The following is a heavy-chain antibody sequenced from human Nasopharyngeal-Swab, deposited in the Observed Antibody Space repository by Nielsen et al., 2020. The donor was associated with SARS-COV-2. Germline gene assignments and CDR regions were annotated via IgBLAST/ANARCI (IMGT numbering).Heavy chain of an antibody. CDR3: ARGRGITVTTPSPVFDY. CDR1: GGSFSGYY. V-gene: IGHV4-34*01. CDR2: INHSGSI. Sequence: GSLRLSCAVYGGSFSGYYWSWIRQSPGKGLEWIGEINHSGSINYNLSLKSRVTISVETSKNQFSLKLSSVTAADTAVYYCARGRGITVTTPSPVFDYWGQGTLVTDSS. D-gene: IGHD1-20*01. J-gene: IGHJ4*02.